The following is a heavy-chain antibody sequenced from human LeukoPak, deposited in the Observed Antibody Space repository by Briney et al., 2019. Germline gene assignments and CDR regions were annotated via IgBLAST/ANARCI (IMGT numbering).Heavy chain of an antibody. D-gene: IGHD1-14*01. Sequence: PGGSLRLSCTASGLTFSTSGFNWVRQAPGKGLEWVASIGPTGSDRYHADSIKGRFTISRDNANNFLYPQMNSLRAEDTAVYYCATETNGRHYDYWGQGILLTVSS. CDR1: GLTFSTSG. CDR2: IGPTGSDR. V-gene: IGHV3-21*06. J-gene: IGHJ4*02. CDR3: ATETNGRHYDY.